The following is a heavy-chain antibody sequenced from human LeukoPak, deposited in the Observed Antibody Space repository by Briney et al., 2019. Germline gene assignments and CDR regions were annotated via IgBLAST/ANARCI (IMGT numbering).Heavy chain of an antibody. CDR2: IGTAGDT. CDR3: ARGESSSGYSEYNWFDP. Sequence: PGGSLRLSCAASGFAFSSYDMHWVRQATGKGLEWVSAIGTAGDTYYPGSVKGRFTISRVNAKNSLYLQMNSLRAGDTAVYYCARGESSSGYSEYNWFDPWGQGTLVTVSS. V-gene: IGHV3-13*01. D-gene: IGHD3-22*01. CDR1: GFAFSSYD. J-gene: IGHJ5*02.